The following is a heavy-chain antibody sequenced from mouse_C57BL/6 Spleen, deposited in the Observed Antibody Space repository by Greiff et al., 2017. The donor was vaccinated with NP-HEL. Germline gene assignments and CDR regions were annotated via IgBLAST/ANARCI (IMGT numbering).Heavy chain of an antibody. CDR1: GFTFSSYA. CDR2: ISDGGSYT. CDR3: ARDYYGSSSDWFAY. D-gene: IGHD1-1*01. Sequence: DVQLQESGGGLVKPGGSLKLSCAASGFTFSSYAMSWVRQTPEKRLEWVATISDGGSYTYYPDNVKGRFTISRDNAKNNLYLQMSHLKSEDTAMYYCARDYYGSSSDWFAYWGQGTLVTVSA. V-gene: IGHV5-4*01. J-gene: IGHJ3*01.